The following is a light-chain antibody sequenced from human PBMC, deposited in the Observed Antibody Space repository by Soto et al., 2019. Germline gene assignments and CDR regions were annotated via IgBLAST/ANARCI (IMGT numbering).Light chain of an antibody. CDR1: QTISSW. CDR3: QHYNSYSEA. V-gene: IGKV1-5*03. J-gene: IGKJ1*01. Sequence: IQMTQSPSTRSASVADRVTITFRASQTISSWLAWYQQKPGKAPKLLIYNASTLESGVPSRFSGSGSGTEFTLTISSLQPDDFATYYCQHYNSYSEAFGQGTKVDIK. CDR2: NAS.